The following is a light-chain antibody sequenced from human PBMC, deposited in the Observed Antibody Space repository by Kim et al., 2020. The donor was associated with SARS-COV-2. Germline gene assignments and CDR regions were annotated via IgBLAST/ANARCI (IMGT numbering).Light chain of an antibody. V-gene: IGLV5-37*01. CDR1: SEINVGSHN. J-gene: IGLJ2*01. Sequence: LTCTLPSEINVGSHNVYWFQQKPGSPPRYLLYYFSDSDKSQGSGVPSRFSGSKDASVNTGILLISGLQSEDEADYYCMIWPRNAVIFGGGTQLTVL. CDR2: YFSDSDK. CDR3: MIWPRNAVI.